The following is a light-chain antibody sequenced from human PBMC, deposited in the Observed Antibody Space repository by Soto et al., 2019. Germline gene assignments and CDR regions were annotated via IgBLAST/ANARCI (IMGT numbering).Light chain of an antibody. CDR2: LEGSGSY. V-gene: IGLV4-60*02. CDR3: ETWDSNTHTV. Sequence: QSVLTPSSSASASLGSSVKLTCTLSSGHSSYIIAWHQQQPGKAPRYLMKLEGSGSYNKGSGVPDRFSGSSSGADRYLTISNLQFEDEADYYCETWDSNTHTVFGGGTKLTVL. CDR1: SGHSSYI. J-gene: IGLJ3*02.